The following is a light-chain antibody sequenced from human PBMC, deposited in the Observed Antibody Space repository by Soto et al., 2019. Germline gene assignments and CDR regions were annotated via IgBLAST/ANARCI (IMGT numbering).Light chain of an antibody. V-gene: IGLV2-11*01. Sequence: QSALTQPRSVSGSPGQSVTISCTGTSSDVGAYNHVSWYQQHPGKAPKLMIYDVSKRPSGVPDRFSGSKSGNTASLTISGLQAEDESDYYCCSFAGSPYVFGTGTKVTVL. CDR2: DVS. CDR1: SSDVGAYNH. CDR3: CSFAGSPYV. J-gene: IGLJ1*01.